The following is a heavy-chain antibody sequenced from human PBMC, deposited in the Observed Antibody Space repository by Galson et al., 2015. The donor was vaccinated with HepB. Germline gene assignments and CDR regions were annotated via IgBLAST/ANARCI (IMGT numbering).Heavy chain of an antibody. D-gene: IGHD3-10*01. CDR1: GFTFSSYA. CDR2: ISYDGSNK. J-gene: IGHJ5*02. CDR3: ARDALALLWFGESWDWFDP. V-gene: IGHV3-30*04. Sequence: SLRLSCAASGFTFSSYAMHWVRQAPGKGLEWVAVISYDGSNKYYADSVKGRFTISRDNSKNTLYLQMNSLRAEDTAVYYCARDALALLWFGESWDWFDPWGQGTLVTVSS.